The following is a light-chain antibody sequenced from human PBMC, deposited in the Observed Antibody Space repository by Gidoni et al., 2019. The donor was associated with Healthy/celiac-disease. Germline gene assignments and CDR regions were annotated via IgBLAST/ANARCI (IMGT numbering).Light chain of an antibody. CDR3: QQYYSLWT. V-gene: IGKV4-1*01. Sequence: DIVMTQSPDSLAVSLGERATINCKSSQSVLYSSNNKNYLAWYQQKPGQPPKLLIYWASTRESGVPDRFSGSGSGTDFTLTISSLQAEGVAVYYCQQYYSLWTFXQXTKAEIK. J-gene: IGKJ1*01. CDR2: WAS. CDR1: QSVLYSSNNKNY.